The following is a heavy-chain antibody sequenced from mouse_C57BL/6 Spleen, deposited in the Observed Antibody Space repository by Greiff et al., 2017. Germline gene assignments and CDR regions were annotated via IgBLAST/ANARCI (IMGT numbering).Heavy chain of an antibody. CDR2: IYPGDGDT. CDR1: GYAFSSSW. D-gene: IGHD1-1*01. J-gene: IGHJ3*01. V-gene: IGHV1-82*01. Sequence: VQLQQSGPELVKPGASVKISCKASGYAFSSSWMNWVKQRPGKGLEWIGRIYPGDGDTNYTGKFKGKATLPADKSSSTAYMQISSLTSEDSAVYFCARSVYYGSSSWFAYWGQGTLVTVSA. CDR3: ARSVYYGSSSWFAY.